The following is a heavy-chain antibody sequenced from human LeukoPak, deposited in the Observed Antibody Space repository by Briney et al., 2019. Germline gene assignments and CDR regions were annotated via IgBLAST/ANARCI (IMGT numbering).Heavy chain of an antibody. D-gene: IGHD3-10*01. J-gene: IGHJ4*02. Sequence: SETLSLTCAVSGGSISSSNWWSWVRQPPGKGLEWIGSIYYSGSTYYNPSLKSRVTISVDTSKNQFSLKLSSVTAADTAVYYCARPYGSGSYFDYWGQGTLVTVSS. CDR1: GGSISSSNW. V-gene: IGHV4-4*02. CDR2: IYYSGST. CDR3: ARPYGSGSYFDY.